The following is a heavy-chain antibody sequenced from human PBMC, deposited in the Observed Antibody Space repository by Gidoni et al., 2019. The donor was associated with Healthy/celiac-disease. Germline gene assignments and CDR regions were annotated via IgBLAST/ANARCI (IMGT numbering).Heavy chain of an antibody. CDR1: GGSISSGCYS. J-gene: IGHJ5*02. CDR2: IYYSGST. D-gene: IGHD3-9*01. CDR3: ARDSGYYDILTGYYRRGWFDP. V-gene: IGHV4-31*03. Sequence: QVQLQESGPGLVKPSQTLSLTCTVSGGSISSGCYSWSWLRQHPGKGLAWIGYIYYSGSTYYNPSLKSRVTISVDTSKNQFSLKLSSVTAADTAVYYCARDSGYYDILTGYYRRGWFDPWGQGTLVTVSS.